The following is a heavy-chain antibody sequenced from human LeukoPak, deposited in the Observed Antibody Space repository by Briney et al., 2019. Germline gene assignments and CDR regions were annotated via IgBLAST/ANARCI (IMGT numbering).Heavy chain of an antibody. CDR1: GGTFSSYA. V-gene: IGHV1-58*02. CDR2: IVVGSGNT. D-gene: IGHD3-22*01. CDR3: AAIVSSGYYYQH. J-gene: IGHJ1*01. Sequence: GASVKVSCKASGGTFSSYAISWVRQAPGQGLEWIGWIVVGSGNTNYAQKFQERVTITRDMSTSTAYMELSSLRSEDTAVYYCAAIVSSGYYYQHWGQGTLVTVSS.